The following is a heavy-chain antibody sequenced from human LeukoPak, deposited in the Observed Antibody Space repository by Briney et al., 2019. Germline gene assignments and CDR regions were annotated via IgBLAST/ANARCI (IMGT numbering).Heavy chain of an antibody. CDR3: ARSRRAGCSVCDFDS. Sequence: ASVKVSCKASGGTFSSYGISWVRQAPGQGLEWMGGIIPIFRTPNYAPNFRGRVTITTDESSITVYMELSSLSPDDTAVYYCARSRRAGCSVCDFDSWGQGTLLTVSS. CDR2: IIPIFRTP. CDR1: GGTFSSYG. D-gene: IGHD6-19*01. V-gene: IGHV1-69*05. J-gene: IGHJ4*02.